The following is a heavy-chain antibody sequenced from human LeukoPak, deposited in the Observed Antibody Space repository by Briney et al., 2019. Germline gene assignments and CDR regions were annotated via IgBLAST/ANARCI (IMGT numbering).Heavy chain of an antibody. CDR3: AKVQAGAIPDNY. CDR2: ITSSGDAT. D-gene: IGHD1-26*01. CDR1: GFTFNIYA. V-gene: IGHV3-23*01. J-gene: IGHJ4*02. Sequence: GGSLRLSCAASGFTFNIYAMSWVRQAPGKGLEWVSSITSSGDATFHADSVKDRFTISRDNSKSTLYLQMSRLRVEDTAVYYCAKVQAGAIPDNYWGQGTLVTVSS.